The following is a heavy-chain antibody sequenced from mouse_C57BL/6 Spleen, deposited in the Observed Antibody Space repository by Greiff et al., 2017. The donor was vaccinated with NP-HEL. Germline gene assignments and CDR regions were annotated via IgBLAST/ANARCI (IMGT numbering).Heavy chain of an antibody. CDR2: INPNYGTT. Sequence: EVKLMESGPELVKPGASVKISCKASGYSFTDYNLNWVKQSNGKSLEWIGVINPNYGTTSYNQKFKGKATLTVDQSSSTAYMQLNSLTSEDSAVYYCALYDYDGAWFAYWGQGTLVTVSA. D-gene: IGHD2-4*01. CDR3: ALYDYDGAWFAY. J-gene: IGHJ3*01. CDR1: GYSFTDYN. V-gene: IGHV1-39*01.